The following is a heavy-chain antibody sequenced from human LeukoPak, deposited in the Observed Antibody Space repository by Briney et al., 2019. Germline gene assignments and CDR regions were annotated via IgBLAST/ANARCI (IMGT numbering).Heavy chain of an antibody. CDR1: GFTFSSYA. CDR2: IKSSGTYV. J-gene: IGHJ4*02. D-gene: IGHD1-1*01. V-gene: IGHV3-21*01. Sequence: PGGSLRLSCAASGFTFSSYAMNWVRQAPGEGLEWVSSIKSSGTYVYYADSVKGRFTISRDNAKNSLYLQMNSLRAEDTAVYYCAREGGEETVSEGFDYWGQGTLVTVSS. CDR3: AREGGEETVSEGFDY.